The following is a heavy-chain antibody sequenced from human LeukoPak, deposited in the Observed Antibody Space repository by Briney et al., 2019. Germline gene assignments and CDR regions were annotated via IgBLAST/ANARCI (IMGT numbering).Heavy chain of an antibody. CDR1: GFTVSSNY. J-gene: IGHJ6*03. CDR2: IYSGGST. D-gene: IGHD3/OR15-3a*01. V-gene: IGHV3-53*01. CDR3: ARDSGLGWGNSYYYYMDV. Sequence: PGGSLSLSCAASGFTVSSNYMSWVRQAPGKGLEWVSVIYSGGSTYYADSVKGRFTISRDNSKNTLYLQMNSLRAEDTAVYYCARDSGLGWGNSYYYYMDVWGKGTTVTVSS.